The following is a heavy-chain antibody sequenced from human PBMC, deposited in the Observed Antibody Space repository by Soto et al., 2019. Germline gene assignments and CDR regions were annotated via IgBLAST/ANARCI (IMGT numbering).Heavy chain of an antibody. Sequence: HPGGSLRLSCAASGFTFSSYAMSWVRQAPGKGLEWVSAISGSGGSTYYADSVKGRFTISRDNSKNTLYLQMNSLRAEDTAVYYCAKDEGGAQQWLTEYFQHRGQGTLVTVSS. CDR2: ISGSGGST. CDR3: AKDEGGAQQWLTEYFQH. J-gene: IGHJ1*01. CDR1: GFTFSSYA. V-gene: IGHV3-23*01. D-gene: IGHD6-19*01.